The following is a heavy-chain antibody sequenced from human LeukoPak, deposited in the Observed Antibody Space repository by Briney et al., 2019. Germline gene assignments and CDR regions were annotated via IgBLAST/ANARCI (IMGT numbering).Heavy chain of an antibody. CDR2: IYHSGST. Sequence: SETLSLTCAVPSGSISSSNWWSWVRQPPGKGLEWIGEIYHSGSTNYDPSLKSRVTISVDKSKNQFSLKLSSVTAADTAVYYCARGTTVNWFDPWGQGTLVTVSS. D-gene: IGHD4-11*01. CDR3: ARGTTVNWFDP. J-gene: IGHJ5*02. CDR1: SGSISSSNW. V-gene: IGHV4-4*02.